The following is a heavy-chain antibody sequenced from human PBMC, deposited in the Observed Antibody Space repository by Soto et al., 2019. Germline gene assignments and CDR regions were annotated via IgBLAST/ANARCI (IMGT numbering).Heavy chain of an antibody. V-gene: IGHV4-31*03. Sequence: TLSLTCPVSGGSISSGGYYWIWIRQHPGKDLEWIGYIYYSGSTYYNPSLKCRVTLSVDTSKNQFSLKLSSVTAADTAVYYCARDLRISNDAFDIWGQGTMV. CDR2: IYYSGST. J-gene: IGHJ3*02. CDR3: ARDLRISNDAFDI. D-gene: IGHD7-27*01. CDR1: GGSISSGGYY.